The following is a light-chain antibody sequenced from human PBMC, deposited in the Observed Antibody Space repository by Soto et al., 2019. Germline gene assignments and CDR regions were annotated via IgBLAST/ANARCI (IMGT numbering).Light chain of an antibody. CDR3: QQFNTYPLT. Sequence: DIKLTQSPSFLSASVGDRVTITCRASQGINDYLAWYQQKPGKAPKLLIYAASTLQSEVPSRFSGSASGTEFTITISSLQPEDFATYYCQQFNTYPLTFGGGTKVEVK. CDR1: QGINDY. J-gene: IGKJ4*01. V-gene: IGKV1-9*01. CDR2: AAS.